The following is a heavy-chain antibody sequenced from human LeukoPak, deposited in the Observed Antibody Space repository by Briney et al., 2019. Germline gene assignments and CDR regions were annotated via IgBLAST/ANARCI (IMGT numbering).Heavy chain of an antibody. CDR3: ARGARKGDDYGGFFDY. CDR2: ISGSGGST. CDR1: GFTFSNYA. D-gene: IGHD4-23*01. Sequence: GGSLRLSCAASGFTFSNYAMSWVRQAPGKGLVWVSCISGSGGSTYYADSVKGRFTISRDNSRNTLYLQMNSLRPQDTAVYYCARGARKGDDYGGFFDYWGQGTLVTVSS. V-gene: IGHV3-23*01. J-gene: IGHJ4*02.